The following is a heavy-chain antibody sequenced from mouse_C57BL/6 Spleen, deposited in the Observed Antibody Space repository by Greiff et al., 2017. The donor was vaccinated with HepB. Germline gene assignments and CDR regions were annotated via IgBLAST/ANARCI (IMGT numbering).Heavy chain of an antibody. V-gene: IGHV1-42*01. CDR3: ARCEGPVYYAMDY. CDR1: GYSFTGYY. Sequence: VQLQQSGPELVKPGASVKISCKASGYSFTGYYMNWVKQSPEKSLEWIGEINPSTGGTTYNQKFKAKATLTVDKSSSTAYMHLKSLTAEDSAVYYCARCEGPVYYAMDYWGQGTSVTVSS. J-gene: IGHJ4*01. CDR2: INPSTGGT. D-gene: IGHD3-3*01.